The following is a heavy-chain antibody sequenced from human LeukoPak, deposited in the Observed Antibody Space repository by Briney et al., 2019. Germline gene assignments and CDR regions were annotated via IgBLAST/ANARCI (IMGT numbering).Heavy chain of an antibody. CDR3: ARDLPDIVVVPAAIFDP. D-gene: IGHD2-2*01. Sequence: ASVKDSCKASGGTFSSYTISWVRQAPGQGLEWMGRIIPILGIANYAQKFQGRVTITADKSTSTAYMELSSLRSEDTAVYYCARDLPDIVVVPAAIFDPWGQGTLVTVSS. J-gene: IGHJ5*02. CDR2: IIPILGIA. CDR1: GGTFSSYT. V-gene: IGHV1-69*04.